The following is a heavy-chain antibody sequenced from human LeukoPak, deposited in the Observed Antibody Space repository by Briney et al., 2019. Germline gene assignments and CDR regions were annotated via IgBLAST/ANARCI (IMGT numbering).Heavy chain of an antibody. CDR1: GFTFSSYA. V-gene: IGHV3-23*01. CDR3: AKVRDYDYVWGSYRYGSFDY. J-gene: IGHJ4*02. Sequence: GGSLRLPCAASGFTFSSYAMSWVRQAPGKGLEWVSAISGSGGSTYYADSVKGRFTISRDNSKKTLYLQMNSLRAEDTAVYYCAKVRDYDYVWGSYRYGSFDYWGQGTLVTVSS. D-gene: IGHD3-16*02. CDR2: ISGSGGST.